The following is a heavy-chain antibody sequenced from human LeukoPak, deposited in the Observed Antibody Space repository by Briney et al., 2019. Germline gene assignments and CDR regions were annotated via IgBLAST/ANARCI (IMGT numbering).Heavy chain of an antibody. CDR3: ARDDSSGYYRGAFDI. V-gene: IGHV4-59*12. Sequence: ASETLSLTCTVSGGSISSYYWSWIRQPPGKGLEWIGYIYYSGSTNYNPSLKSRVTISVDTSKNQFSLKLSSVTAADTAVYYCARDDSSGYYRGAFDIWGQGTMVTVSS. CDR2: IYYSGST. D-gene: IGHD3-22*01. CDR1: GGSISSYY. J-gene: IGHJ3*02.